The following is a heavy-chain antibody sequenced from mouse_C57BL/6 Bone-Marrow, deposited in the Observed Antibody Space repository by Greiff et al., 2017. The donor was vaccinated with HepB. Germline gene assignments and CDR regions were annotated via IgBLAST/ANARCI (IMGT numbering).Heavy chain of an antibody. J-gene: IGHJ3*01. CDR1: GFTFSDYG. CDR3: ARPANWAFFAY. CDR2: ISSGSSTI. Sequence: EVQLQESGGGLVKPGGSLKLSCAASGFTFSDYGMHWVRQAPEKGLEWVAYISSGSSTIYYADTVKGPFTISRDNAKNTLFLQMTSLRSEDTAMYYCARPANWAFFAYCCQRTLVTVSA. V-gene: IGHV5-17*01. D-gene: IGHD4-1*01.